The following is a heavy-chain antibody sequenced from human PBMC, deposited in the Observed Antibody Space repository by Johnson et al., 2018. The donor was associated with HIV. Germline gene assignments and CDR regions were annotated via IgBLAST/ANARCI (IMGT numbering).Heavy chain of an antibody. CDR2: IRYDGSNK. CDR1: GFTFSSYG. V-gene: IGHV3-30*02. J-gene: IGHJ3*01. CDR3: AKADTMAGDAFDL. Sequence: QVQLVESGGGLVQPGGSLRLSCAASGFTFSSYGMHWVRQAPGKGLEWVAFIRYDGSNKYYEDSVKGRFTISRDNSKNTLYLQMNSLTAGDTAMYYCAKADTMAGDAFDLWGQGTMVTVSS. D-gene: IGHD2-2*01.